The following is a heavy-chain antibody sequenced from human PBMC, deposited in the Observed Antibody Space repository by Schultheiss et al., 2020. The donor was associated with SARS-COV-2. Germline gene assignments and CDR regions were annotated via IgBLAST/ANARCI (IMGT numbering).Heavy chain of an antibody. CDR1: GGTFSSYT. Sequence: ASVKVSCKASGGTFSSYTISWVRQAPGQGLEWMGIINPSGGSTSYAQKFQGRVTMTRDTSTSTVYMELSSLRSEDTAVYYCARGLGLVVVAAKELDPWGQGTLVTVSS. J-gene: IGHJ5*02. CDR3: ARGLGLVVVAAKELDP. V-gene: IGHV1-46*01. CDR2: INPSGGST. D-gene: IGHD2-15*01.